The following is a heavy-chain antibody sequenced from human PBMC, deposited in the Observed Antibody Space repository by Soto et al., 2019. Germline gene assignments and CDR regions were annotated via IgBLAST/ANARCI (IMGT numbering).Heavy chain of an antibody. Sequence: ASVNVSRKGSGYTFTDYHIHWLRQAPGQGREWMGWITPKSGGTNYAQKFQGRGTMTSDTSITTANMELTNLRSDDTAVYYCARDRSYYDSTSYAPLGYWGQGTLVTVSS. CDR3: ARDRSYYDSTSYAPLGY. CDR2: ITPKSGGT. D-gene: IGHD3-22*01. CDR1: GYTFTDYH. J-gene: IGHJ4*02. V-gene: IGHV1-2*02.